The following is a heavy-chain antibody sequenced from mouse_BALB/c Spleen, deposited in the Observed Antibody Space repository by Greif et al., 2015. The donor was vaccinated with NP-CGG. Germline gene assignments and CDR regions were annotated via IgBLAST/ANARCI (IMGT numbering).Heavy chain of an antibody. CDR1: GYTFTSYW. J-gene: IGHJ2*01. D-gene: IGHD2-10*02. CDR2: INPSTGYT. V-gene: IGHV1-7*01. CDR3: ARRYGNLHFDY. Sequence: VQRVESGAELAKPGASVMMSCKAFGYTFTSYWMHWVKQRPGQGLEWIGYINPSTGYTEYNQKFKDKATLTADKSSSTAYMQLSSLTSEDSAVYYCARRYGNLHFDYWGQGTTLTVSS.